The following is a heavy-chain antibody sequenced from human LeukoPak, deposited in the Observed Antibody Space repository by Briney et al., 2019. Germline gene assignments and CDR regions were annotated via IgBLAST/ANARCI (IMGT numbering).Heavy chain of an antibody. J-gene: IGHJ4*02. CDR3: ARYSGSYQGSFDY. CDR1: GYTFTGYY. V-gene: IGHV1-2*02. Sequence: ASVKVSCKASGYTFTGYYMHWVRQAPGQGLEWMGWINHNSGGTNYAQKFQGRVTMTRDTSISTAYMELSRLRSDDTAVYYCARYSGSYQGSFDYWGQGTLVTVSS. CDR2: INHNSGGT. D-gene: IGHD1-26*01.